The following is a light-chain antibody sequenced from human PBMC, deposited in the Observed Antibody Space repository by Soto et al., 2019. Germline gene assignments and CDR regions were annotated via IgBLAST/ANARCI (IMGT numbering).Light chain of an antibody. CDR3: QQYYTPPWT. CDR1: QSVLYSPNNKNY. Sequence: DIVMTQSPDSLAVSLGERATINCKSSQSVLYSPNNKNYLAWCQQKPGQPPKLLIYWASTRESGVPDRFSGSGSGTDFTLTICSLQAEDVAVYYCQQYYTPPWTIGQGTKVEIK. CDR2: WAS. V-gene: IGKV4-1*01. J-gene: IGKJ1*01.